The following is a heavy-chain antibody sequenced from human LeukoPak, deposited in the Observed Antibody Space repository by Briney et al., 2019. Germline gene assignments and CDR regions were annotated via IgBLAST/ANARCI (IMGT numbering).Heavy chain of an antibody. V-gene: IGHV5-51*01. D-gene: IGHD1-26*01. J-gene: IGHJ4*02. CDR2: IYPGDPDT. Sequence: GESLKISCKGSGYSFTRYWIGWVRQMPGKGLEWMGTIYPGDPDTRYSPSFQGQVTISADKSISTAYLQWSSLKASDTATYYCARRASGVVGASFDYWGQGTLVTVSS. CDR3: ARRASGVVGASFDY. CDR1: GYSFTRYW.